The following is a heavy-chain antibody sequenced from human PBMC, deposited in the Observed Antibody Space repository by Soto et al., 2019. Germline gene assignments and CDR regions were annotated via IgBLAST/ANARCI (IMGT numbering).Heavy chain of an antibody. CDR3: ARATYYDFWSGYLYYHNWFDP. CDR1: GGSFSGYY. V-gene: IGHV4-34*01. CDR2: INHSGST. Sequence: SETLSLTCAVYGGSFSGYYWSWIRQPPGKGLEWIGEINHSGSTNYNPSLKSRVTISVDTSKNQFSLKLSSVTAADTAVYYCARATYYDFWSGYLYYHNWFDPWGQGTLVTVSS. J-gene: IGHJ5*02. D-gene: IGHD3-3*01.